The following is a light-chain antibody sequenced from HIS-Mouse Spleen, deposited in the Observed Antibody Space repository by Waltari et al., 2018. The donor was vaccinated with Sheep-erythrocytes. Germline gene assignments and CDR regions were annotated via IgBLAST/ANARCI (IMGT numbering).Light chain of an antibody. J-gene: IGLJ3*02. CDR2: DVS. CDR3: CSYAGSYTFWV. Sequence: QSALTQPRSVSGSPGQSVTISCTGTSSDVGGYNYVSWYQHHPGKAPKLMIYDVSKRPSGVPERFSGSKSGNTASLTISGRQAEDEADYYCCSYAGSYTFWVFGGGTRLTVL. CDR1: SSDVGGYNY. V-gene: IGLV2-11*01.